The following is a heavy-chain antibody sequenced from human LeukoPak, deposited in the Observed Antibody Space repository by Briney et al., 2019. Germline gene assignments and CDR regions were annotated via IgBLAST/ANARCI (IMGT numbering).Heavy chain of an antibody. Sequence: GGSLTLSCAASGFTFSSYWMSWLRQAPGKGLEWVANIKQDGSEKYYVDSVKGRFTISRDNAKNSLYLQMNSLRAEDTAVYYCARDDCSSISCYHNWFDPWGQGTLVTVSS. V-gene: IGHV3-7*01. CDR3: ARDDCSSISCYHNWFDP. D-gene: IGHD2-2*01. CDR1: GFTFSSYW. CDR2: IKQDGSEK. J-gene: IGHJ5*02.